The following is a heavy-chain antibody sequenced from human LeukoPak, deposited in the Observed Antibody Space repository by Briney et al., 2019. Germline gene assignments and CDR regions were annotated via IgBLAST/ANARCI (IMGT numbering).Heavy chain of an antibody. V-gene: IGHV1-69*01. Sequence: VASVKLSCTASGSAFSSYTISWVRQAPGQGLERKGGLILIFGAANYAQKFQGRVTITADESTSTAYMELSSLRSEDTAVYYCARGASSPYSSSWRSVDYWGRETLVTVSS. CDR1: GSAFSSYT. CDR3: ARGASSPYSSSWRSVDY. CDR2: LILIFGAA. J-gene: IGHJ4*02. D-gene: IGHD6-13*01.